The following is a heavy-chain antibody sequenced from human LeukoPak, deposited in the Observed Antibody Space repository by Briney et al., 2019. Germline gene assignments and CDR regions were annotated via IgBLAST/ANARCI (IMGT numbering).Heavy chain of an antibody. V-gene: IGHV3-48*01. CDR2: ITRSSSSI. J-gene: IGHJ4*02. D-gene: IGHD6-19*01. CDR1: GFTFSSYS. CDR3: ARYATVAAHRDFDY. Sequence: GGSLRLSCAASGFTFSSYSMNWVRQAPGKGLERVSYITRSSSSIYYADSVKGRFTISRDNAKNSLYLQMNSLRAEDTAVYYCARYATVAAHRDFDYWGQGTLVTVSS.